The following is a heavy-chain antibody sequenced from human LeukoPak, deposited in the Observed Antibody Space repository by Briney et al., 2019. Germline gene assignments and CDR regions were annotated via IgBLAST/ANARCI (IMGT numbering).Heavy chain of an antibody. CDR1: GFNFNSYS. CDR3: ARDLRL. CDR2: MSRSSGHT. V-gene: IGHV3-21*01. Sequence: GGSLRLSCAASGFNFNSYSINWVRQAPGKGLEWVSSMSRSSGHTYYAASVKGRFAISRDNAKNSLYLQMNSLRAEDTAVCYCARDLRLWGQGTLVTVSS. J-gene: IGHJ4*02.